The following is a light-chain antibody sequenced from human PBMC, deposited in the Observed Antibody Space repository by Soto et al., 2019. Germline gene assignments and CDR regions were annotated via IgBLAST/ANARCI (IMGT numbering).Light chain of an antibody. J-gene: IGKJ4*02. V-gene: IGKV3-11*01. CDR3: QHHNDWPFT. CDR1: QSVYSY. Sequence: EVVLTQSPATLSLSPGERATLSCRASQSVYSYLAWYQQKPGQPPRLLISDVSNRATGIPARFSGSGYGTVITLTISRQDPEDFAVYYCQHHNDWPFTFGGGTKVEIK. CDR2: DVS.